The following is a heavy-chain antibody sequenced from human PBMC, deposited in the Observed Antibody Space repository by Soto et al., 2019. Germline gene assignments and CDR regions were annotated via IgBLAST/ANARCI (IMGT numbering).Heavy chain of an antibody. V-gene: IGHV2-5*02. CDR2: IYWDDDK. Sequence: QITLKESGPTLVKPTQTLTLTCTFSGFSLSTSGVGVGWIRQPPGKALEWLALIYWDDDKRYSPSLKSRLTTTKDTSKNQVVLTMTNMDPVDTATYYCAHRRTLVTTGLDWFDPWGQGTLVTVSS. J-gene: IGHJ5*02. CDR1: GFSLSTSGVG. CDR3: AHRRTLVTTGLDWFDP. D-gene: IGHD4-4*01.